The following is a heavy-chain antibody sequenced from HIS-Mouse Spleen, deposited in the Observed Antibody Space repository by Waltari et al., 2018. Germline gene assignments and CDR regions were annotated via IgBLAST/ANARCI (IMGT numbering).Heavy chain of an antibody. CDR1: GGSISSSSYY. Sequence: QLQLQESGPGLVKPSETLSLTCTVSGGSISSSSYYWGWIRQPPGEGLEWIGRIYYSGSTYYIPTLKSRVTISVDTSKNQFSLKLSSVTAADTAVYYWAREIPYSSSWYDWYFDLWGRGTLVTVSS. CDR2: IYYSGST. D-gene: IGHD6-13*01. J-gene: IGHJ2*01. CDR3: AREIPYSSSWYDWYFDL. V-gene: IGHV4-39*07.